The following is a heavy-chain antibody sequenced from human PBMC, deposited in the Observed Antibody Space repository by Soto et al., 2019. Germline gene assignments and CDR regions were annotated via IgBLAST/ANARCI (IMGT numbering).Heavy chain of an antibody. CDR3: FRGGVTSRTFDY. J-gene: IGHJ4*02. D-gene: IGHD3-16*01. CDR1: GFTFSSYA. V-gene: IGHV3-23*01. Sequence: GSLRLSCVASGFTFSSYAMSWVRQARGKGLEWVSTISGSGAYTKYEDSVKGRFTISRDNSKSTLFLQMDSLKASDSAIYYCFRGGVTSRTFDYWGQGTLVTVSS. CDR2: ISGSGAYT.